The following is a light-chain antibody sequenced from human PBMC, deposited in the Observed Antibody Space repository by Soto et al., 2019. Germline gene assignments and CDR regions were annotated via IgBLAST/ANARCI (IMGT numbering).Light chain of an antibody. Sequence: DIQMTQSPSTLSASVGDRVTITCRASQIISSWLAWYHQKPGKAPKLLIYKASSLESGVPSRFSGGGIGTEFSLSISSLQPDDFATYYCQQYSTYPYILGHGTKVDIK. V-gene: IGKV1-5*03. J-gene: IGKJ2*01. CDR2: KAS. CDR1: QIISSW. CDR3: QQYSTYPYI.